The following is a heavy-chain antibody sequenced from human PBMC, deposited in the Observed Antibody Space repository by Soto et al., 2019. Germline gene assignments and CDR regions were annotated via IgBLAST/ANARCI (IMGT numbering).Heavy chain of an antibody. CDR2: IDPGDSNI. Sequence: PGESLKISCKGSGYIFSDYWITWVRQMPGKGLEWMGRIDPGDSNIDYSPSFQGHVTMSTDMSISTAYLQWSSLKASDTAMYYCARLVSSGYYYNYWGQGTLVTVYS. CDR1: GYIFSDYW. V-gene: IGHV5-10-1*01. J-gene: IGHJ4*02. D-gene: IGHD3-22*01. CDR3: ARLVSSGYYYNY.